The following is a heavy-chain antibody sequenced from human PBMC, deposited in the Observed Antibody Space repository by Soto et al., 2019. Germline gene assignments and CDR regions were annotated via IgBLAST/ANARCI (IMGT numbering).Heavy chain of an antibody. CDR3: TTEGVATSYYYYYMDV. CDR1: GFTFSNAW. CDR2: IKSKTDGGTT. D-gene: IGHD5-12*01. Sequence: PGGSLRLSCAASGFTFSNAWMSWVRQAPGKGLEWVGRIKSKTDGGTTDYAAPVKGRFTISRDDSKNTLYLQMNSLKTEDTAVYYGTTEGVATSYYYYYMDVWGKGTTVTVSS. V-gene: IGHV3-15*01. J-gene: IGHJ6*03.